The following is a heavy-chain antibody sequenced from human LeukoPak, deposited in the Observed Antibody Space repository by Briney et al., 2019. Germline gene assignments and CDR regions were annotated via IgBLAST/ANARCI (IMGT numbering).Heavy chain of an antibody. J-gene: IGHJ4*02. CDR2: IYSGGST. CDR3: AILGPYGDYSGRLALSYFDY. D-gene: IGHD4-17*01. Sequence: PGGSLRLSCAASGFTVSSNYMSWVRQAPGKGLEWVSVIYSGGSTYYADSVKGRFTISRDNSKNTLYLQMNSLRAEDTAVYYCAILGPYGDYSGRLALSYFDYWGQGTLVTVSS. V-gene: IGHV3-53*01. CDR1: GFTVSSNY.